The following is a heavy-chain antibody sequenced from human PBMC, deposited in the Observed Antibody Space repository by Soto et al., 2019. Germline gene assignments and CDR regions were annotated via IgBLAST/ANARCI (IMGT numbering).Heavy chain of an antibody. V-gene: IGHV4-61*01. Sequence: QVQLQESGPGLVKPSETLSLTCTVSGGSVSSGSYYWSWIRQPPGKGLEWSGYIYYSGSTNYNPSLKSRVTISVDTSKNQFSLKLSSVTAADTAVYYCARAPGPPYYYGSGIADWFDPWGQGTLVTVSS. CDR1: GGSVSSGSYY. CDR2: IYYSGST. CDR3: ARAPGPPYYYGSGIADWFDP. J-gene: IGHJ5*02. D-gene: IGHD3-10*01.